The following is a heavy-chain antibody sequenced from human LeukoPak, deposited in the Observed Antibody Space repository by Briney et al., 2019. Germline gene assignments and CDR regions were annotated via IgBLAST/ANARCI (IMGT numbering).Heavy chain of an antibody. D-gene: IGHD2-15*01. Sequence: PSETLSLTCTVSGYSISSGYYWGWIRQPPGTGLEWIGSIYHSGSTYYNPSLKSRVTISVDTSKNQFSLKLSSVTAADTAVYYCARVRYCSGGSCYYDYYYYYMDVWGKGTTVTVSS. J-gene: IGHJ6*03. CDR3: ARVRYCSGGSCYYDYYYYYMDV. CDR2: IYHSGST. CDR1: GYSISSGYY. V-gene: IGHV4-38-2*02.